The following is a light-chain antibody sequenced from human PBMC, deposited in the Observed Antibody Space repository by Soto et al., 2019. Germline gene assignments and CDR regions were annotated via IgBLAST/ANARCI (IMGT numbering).Light chain of an antibody. J-gene: IGKJ1*01. CDR2: DAS. CDR3: QQRSNWPPWT. CDR1: QSVISY. Sequence: IALTQSPATLSLSPAERATLSCRASQSVISYLAWYQQKPGQAPRLLIYDASNRATGIPARFSGSGSGTDFTLTISSLEPEDFAVYYCQQRSNWPPWTFGQGTKVDIK. V-gene: IGKV3-11*01.